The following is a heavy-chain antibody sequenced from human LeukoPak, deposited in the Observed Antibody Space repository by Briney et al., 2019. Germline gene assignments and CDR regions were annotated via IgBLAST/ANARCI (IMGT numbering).Heavy chain of an antibody. Sequence: GGSLRLSCAASGFTFRNYYMNWIRQAPGKGLEWLAFVSSSGTIITCADFLKGRFTISRDNAKNSLYLQMNSLRADDTAVYYCVRDGGIAVAGYFDYWGQGTLVTVSS. CDR1: GFTFRNYY. D-gene: IGHD6-19*01. CDR3: VRDGGIAVAGYFDY. V-gene: IGHV3-11*04. J-gene: IGHJ4*02. CDR2: VSSSGTII.